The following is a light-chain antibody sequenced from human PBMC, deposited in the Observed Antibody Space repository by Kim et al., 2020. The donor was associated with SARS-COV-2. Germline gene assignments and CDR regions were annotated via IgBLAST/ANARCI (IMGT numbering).Light chain of an antibody. V-gene: IGKV3-15*01. Sequence: VSPGERATLSCRASQSVSNDLAWYQQKPGQAPRLLIYGTSTGATGIPARFSGSGSGTEFTLTINSLQSEDFAVYYCQQYSNWPLTFGPGTKVDIK. CDR2: GTS. J-gene: IGKJ3*01. CDR3: QQYSNWPLT. CDR1: QSVSND.